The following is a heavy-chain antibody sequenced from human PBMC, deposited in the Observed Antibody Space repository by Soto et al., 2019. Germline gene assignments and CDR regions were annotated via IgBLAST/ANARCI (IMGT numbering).Heavy chain of an antibody. V-gene: IGHV3-9*01. Sequence: EVQLVESGGGLVQPGRSLRLSCAASGFIFDDFGMHWVRQAPGKGLEWVSGVTWNSGNIDYADSVKGRFTITRDNAKNSLYLQMDGLRGEETALYYCAKDRYGSLEGGMDVWGQGTTVTVSS. CDR3: AKDRYGSLEGGMDV. CDR1: GFIFDDFG. CDR2: VTWNSGNI. D-gene: IGHD1-26*01. J-gene: IGHJ6*02.